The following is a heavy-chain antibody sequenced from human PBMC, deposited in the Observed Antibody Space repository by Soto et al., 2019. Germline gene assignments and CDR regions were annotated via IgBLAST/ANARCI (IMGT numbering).Heavy chain of an antibody. CDR1: DDSINSDKYY. Sequence: PSETLSLTCSVSDDSINSDKYYWGWIRQPPGKGLEWIGSIYYRGNAYYNPSLQTRVTISLDKSKSQFSLKLNSVTASDSAVYFCARLEGLATISYYFDFWGPGALVTVSS. CDR3: ARLEGLATISYYFDF. CDR2: IYYRGNA. J-gene: IGHJ4*02. D-gene: IGHD3-9*01. V-gene: IGHV4-39*01.